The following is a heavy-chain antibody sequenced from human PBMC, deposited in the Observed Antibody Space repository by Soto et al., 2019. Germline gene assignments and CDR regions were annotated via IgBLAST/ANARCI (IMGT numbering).Heavy chain of an antibody. CDR3: AHRRSTYYYDSTFDP. V-gene: IGHV2-5*02. Sequence: QITLKESGPTLVKPTQTLTLTCTFSGFSLSTSGVGVGWIRQPPGKALEWLALIYWDDDKRYSPSLKSRLTITKDTSKNQVVLTMTNMDPVYTATCYCAHRRSTYYYDSTFDPWGQGTLVTVSS. D-gene: IGHD3-22*01. J-gene: IGHJ5*02. CDR2: IYWDDDK. CDR1: GFSLSTSGVG.